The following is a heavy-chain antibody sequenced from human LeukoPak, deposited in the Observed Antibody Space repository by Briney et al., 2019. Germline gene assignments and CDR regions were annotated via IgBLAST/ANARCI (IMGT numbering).Heavy chain of an antibody. CDR2: IYYSGST. CDR3: ARQEGRYYDT. Sequence: SETLSFTCTVSGGSISSSSYYWGWIRQPPGKRLEWIGSIYYSGSTYYNPSLKSRVTISVDTSKNQFSLKLSSVTAADTAVYYCARQEGRYYDTWGQGTLVTVSS. CDR1: GGSISSSSYY. V-gene: IGHV4-39*01. J-gene: IGHJ4*02. D-gene: IGHD3-22*01.